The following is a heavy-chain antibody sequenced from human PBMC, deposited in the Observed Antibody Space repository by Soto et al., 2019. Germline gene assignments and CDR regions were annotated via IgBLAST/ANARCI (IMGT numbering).Heavy chain of an antibody. V-gene: IGHV4-59*01. Sequence: SETLSLTCTVSGGSIIGYYWSWIRQPPGKGLEWIGYIYYSGSTNYSPSLKSRVSISIDTSKNQFSLKLTSVIAADTAMYYCANAEFTSGWYRHWGQGALVTVS. J-gene: IGHJ4*02. CDR3: ANAEFTSGWYRH. CDR1: GGSIIGYY. CDR2: IYYSGST. D-gene: IGHD6-19*01.